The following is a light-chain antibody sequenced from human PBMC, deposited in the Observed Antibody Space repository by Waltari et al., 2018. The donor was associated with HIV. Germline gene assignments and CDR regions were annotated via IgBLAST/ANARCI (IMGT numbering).Light chain of an antibody. CDR1: QSVSSSY. CDR2: GAS. Sequence: EIVLTQSPGTLSLSPGERATLPCRASQSVSSSYLAWYQQKPGQAPRLLIYGASSRATGIPDRFSGSGSGTDFTLTISRLEPEDFAVYYCQQYGSSPGIFTFGPGTKVDIK. V-gene: IGKV3-20*01. J-gene: IGKJ3*01. CDR3: QQYGSSPGIFT.